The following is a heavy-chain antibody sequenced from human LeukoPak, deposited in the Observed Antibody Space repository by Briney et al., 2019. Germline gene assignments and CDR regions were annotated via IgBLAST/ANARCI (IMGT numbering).Heavy chain of an antibody. CDR1: GFTFSSYD. Sequence: PGGSLRLSCAASGFTFSSYDMHWVRQATGKGLEWVAVISYDGSNKYYADSVKGRFTISRDNSKNTLYLQMNSLRAEDTAVYYCARDSGRGYLVVPPNYGMDVWGQGTTVTVSS. CDR3: ARDSGRGYLVVPPNYGMDV. J-gene: IGHJ6*02. D-gene: IGHD2-8*02. CDR2: ISYDGSNK. V-gene: IGHV3-30-3*01.